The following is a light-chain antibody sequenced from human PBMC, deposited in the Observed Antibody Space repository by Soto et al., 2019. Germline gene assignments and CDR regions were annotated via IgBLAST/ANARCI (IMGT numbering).Light chain of an antibody. V-gene: IGLV4-69*01. J-gene: IGLJ2*01. CDR2: LNSDGSH. CDR1: SGHSSYA. CDR3: QTWGTGTLV. Sequence: QPVLTQSPSASASLGASVKLTCTLSSGHSSYAIAWHQQQPEKGPRYLMKLNSDGSHSKGDGIPDRFSGSSSGDERYLTISSLQSEDEADYYCQTWGTGTLVFGGGTQLTVL.